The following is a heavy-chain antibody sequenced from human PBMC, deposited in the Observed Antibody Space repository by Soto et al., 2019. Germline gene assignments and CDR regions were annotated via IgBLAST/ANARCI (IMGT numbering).Heavy chain of an antibody. J-gene: IGHJ6*02. Sequence: SETLSLTCTVSGVSISPDYWSWIRHPPGKALEWIGFIYYSGSTHYSPSLESRDTISVDTSKNQFSLKLTSVTAEDTAVYFCARDRSTGTPQGYYYGMDVWGQGTTVTVSS. V-gene: IGHV4-59*01. CDR1: GVSISPDY. CDR2: IYYSGST. CDR3: ARDRSTGTPQGYYYGMDV. D-gene: IGHD1-1*01.